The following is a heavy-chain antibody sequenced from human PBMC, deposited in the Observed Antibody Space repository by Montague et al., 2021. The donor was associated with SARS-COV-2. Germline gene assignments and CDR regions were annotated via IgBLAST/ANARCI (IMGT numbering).Heavy chain of an antibody. CDR1: GFTSSSYA. Sequence: SLRLSCAASGFTSSSYAMTWVRHTPGKGLEWVSSISGDDDVTYHADSVRGRFTISRDNSKNTLYMEMNDLRVEDTVLYYCAKGGRHPRDPFDIWGQGTTVSVSA. CDR3: AKGGRHPRDPFDI. D-gene: IGHD1-26*01. V-gene: IGHV3-23*01. CDR2: ISGDDDVT. J-gene: IGHJ3*02.